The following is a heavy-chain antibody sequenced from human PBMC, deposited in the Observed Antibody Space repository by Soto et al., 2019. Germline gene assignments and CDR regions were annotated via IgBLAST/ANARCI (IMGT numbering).Heavy chain of an antibody. Sequence: GGSLRLSCSASGFTFSNYAMSWVRQTPGKWLEWVSAITGSGAYTYHADSVKGRFTISRDNSENTLYLQMNSLRAEDTALYYCAKGSAHGSPYYFDYWGQGILVTVSS. CDR3: AKGSAHGSPYYFDY. D-gene: IGHD3-10*01. J-gene: IGHJ4*02. CDR1: GFTFSNYA. V-gene: IGHV3-23*01. CDR2: ITGSGAYT.